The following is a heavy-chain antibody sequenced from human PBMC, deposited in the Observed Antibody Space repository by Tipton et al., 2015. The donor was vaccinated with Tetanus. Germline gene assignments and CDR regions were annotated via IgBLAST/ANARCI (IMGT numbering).Heavy chain of an antibody. D-gene: IGHD2-21*01. Sequence: LRLSCAVHGGSFSDYFWSWIRQSPGKGLEWIGEINYTGITRYNPSLKSRVTMSVDTSKKQISLQLKSVTAADTAVYYCAASVVRWFDPWGQGARVTVPS. CDR3: AASVVRWFDP. J-gene: IGHJ5*02. V-gene: IGHV4-34*01. CDR1: GGSFSDYF. CDR2: INYTGIT.